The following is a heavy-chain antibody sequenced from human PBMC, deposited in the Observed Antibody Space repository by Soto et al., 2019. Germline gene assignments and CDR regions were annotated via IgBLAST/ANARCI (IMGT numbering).Heavy chain of an antibody. D-gene: IGHD3-3*01. V-gene: IGHV1-18*04. CDR1: GYTFTSYG. Sequence: ASVKVSCKASGYTFTSYGISWVRQAPGQGLEWMGWISAYNGNTNYAQKLQGRVTMTTDTSTSTAYMELRSLRSDDTAVYYCASGPAGEDYDFWSGSPYYYYGMDVWGQGTTVTVSS. J-gene: IGHJ6*02. CDR3: ASGPAGEDYDFWSGSPYYYYGMDV. CDR2: ISAYNGNT.